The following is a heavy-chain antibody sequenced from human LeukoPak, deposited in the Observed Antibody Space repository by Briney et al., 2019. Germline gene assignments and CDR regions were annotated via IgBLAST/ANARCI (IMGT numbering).Heavy chain of an antibody. CDR3: ARGSMVGATRNYFDY. D-gene: IGHD1-26*01. CDR2: IYPGDSDT. J-gene: IGHJ4*02. V-gene: IGHV5-51*01. CDR1: GYSITTYW. Sequence: HGESLKISCKGSGYSITTYWIGWVRQMPGKGLEWMGIIYPGDSDTRYSPSFQGQVTISADKSISTAYLQWSNLKASDTAIYYCARGSMVGATRNYFDYWGQGTQVTVSS.